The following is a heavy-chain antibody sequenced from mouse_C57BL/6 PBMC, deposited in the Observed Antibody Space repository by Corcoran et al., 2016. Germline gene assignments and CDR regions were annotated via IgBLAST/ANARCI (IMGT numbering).Heavy chain of an antibody. J-gene: IGHJ1*03. Sequence: QVQLQQSGAELARHGASVKLSCKASGYTFTSYGISWVKQRTGQGLEWIGEIYPRSGNTYYNEKFKGKATLTADKSSSTAYMELRSLTSEDSAVYFCANYYGSRNWYFDVWGTGTTVTVSS. CDR1: GYTFTSYG. CDR2: IYPRSGNT. CDR3: ANYYGSRNWYFDV. V-gene: IGHV1-81*01. D-gene: IGHD1-1*01.